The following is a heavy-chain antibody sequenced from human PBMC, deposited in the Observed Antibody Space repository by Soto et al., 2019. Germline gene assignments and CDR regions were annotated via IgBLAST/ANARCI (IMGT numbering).Heavy chain of an antibody. CDR1: GFTFSSYA. CDR2: IWYDGSNK. V-gene: IGHV3-33*08. CDR3: ARDRSIAVAGPDDY. Sequence: QPGGSLRLSCAASGFTFSSYAMHWARQAPGKGLEWVAVIWYDGSNKYYADSVKGRFTISRDNSKNTLYLQMNSLRAEDTAVYYCARDRSIAVAGPDDYWGQGTLVTVSS. D-gene: IGHD6-19*01. J-gene: IGHJ4*02.